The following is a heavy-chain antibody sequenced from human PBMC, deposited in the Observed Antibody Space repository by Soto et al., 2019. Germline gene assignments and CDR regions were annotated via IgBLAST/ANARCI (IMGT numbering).Heavy chain of an antibody. CDR2: TYYRSKWYN. CDR1: GDSVHRSSGA. V-gene: IGHV6-1*01. J-gene: IGHJ4*02. Sequence: PSRERNCAVSGDSVHRSSGACNWIRQSPSRGLEWLGRTYYRSKWYNDYAVSVKSRIKINPDTSKNQFSLQLNSVTPEDTAVYYGVRLMGAAVDYWGQGALVTVSS. CDR3: VRLMGAAVDY. D-gene: IGHD2-15*01.